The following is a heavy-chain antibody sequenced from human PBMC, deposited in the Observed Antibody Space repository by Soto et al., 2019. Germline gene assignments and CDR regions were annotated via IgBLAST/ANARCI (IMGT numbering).Heavy chain of an antibody. CDR2: ISGSGGST. CDR3: AKQGGGRVVVMYRRIDAFDI. D-gene: IGHD3-22*01. V-gene: IGHV3-23*01. J-gene: IGHJ3*02. Sequence: EVQLLESGGGLVQPGGSLRLSCAASGFTFSSYAMSWVRQAPGKGLEWVSAISGSGGSTYYADSVKGRFTISRDNSKNTLYLQMNSLRAEDTAVYYCAKQGGGRVVVMYRRIDAFDIWGQGTMVTVSS. CDR1: GFTFSSYA.